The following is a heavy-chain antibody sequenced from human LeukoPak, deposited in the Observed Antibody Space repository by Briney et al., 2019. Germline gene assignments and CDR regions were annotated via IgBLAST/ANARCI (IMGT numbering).Heavy chain of an antibody. J-gene: IGHJ4*02. CDR3: ARVSVSSAFDY. D-gene: IGHD3-22*01. Sequence: PGGSLRLSCAASGFTVSSNYMSWVRQAPGKGLEWVSVIYSGGSTYYADSVKGRFTISRDNSKNTLYLQMNSLRAEDTAVYYCARVSVSSAFDYWGQGTLVTVSS. CDR2: IYSGGST. V-gene: IGHV3-53*01. CDR1: GFTVSSNY.